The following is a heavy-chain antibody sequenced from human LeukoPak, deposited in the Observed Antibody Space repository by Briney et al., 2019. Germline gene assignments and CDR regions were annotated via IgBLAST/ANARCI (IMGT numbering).Heavy chain of an antibody. V-gene: IGHV3-30*02. J-gene: IGHJ6*03. CDR3: AKDQSSSSWYYYYYYYYMDV. CDR2: IRYDGSNK. CDR1: GFTFSSYG. Sequence: GGSLRLSCAASGFTFSSYGMHWVRQAPGKGLEWVAFIRYDGSNKYYADSVKGRFTISRDNSKNTLYLQMNSLRAEDTAVYYRAKDQSSSSWYYYYYYYYMDVWGKGTTVTISS. D-gene: IGHD6-13*01.